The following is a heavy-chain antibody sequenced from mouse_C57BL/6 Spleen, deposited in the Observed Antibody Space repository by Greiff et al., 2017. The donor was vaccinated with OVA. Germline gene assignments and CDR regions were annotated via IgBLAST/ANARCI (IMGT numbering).Heavy chain of an antibody. Sequence: QVQLKESGPELVKPGASVKISCKASGYAFSSSWMNWVKQRPGKGLEWIGRIYPGDGDTNYNGKFKGKATLTADKSSSTAYMQLSSLTSEDSAVYFCAREDDYDRAWFAYWGQGTLVTVSA. CDR1: GYAFSSSW. J-gene: IGHJ3*01. V-gene: IGHV1-82*01. CDR2: IYPGDGDT. D-gene: IGHD2-4*01. CDR3: AREDDYDRAWFAY.